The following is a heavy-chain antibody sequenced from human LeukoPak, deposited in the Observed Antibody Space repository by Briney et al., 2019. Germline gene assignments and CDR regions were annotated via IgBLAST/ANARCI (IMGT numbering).Heavy chain of an antibody. D-gene: IGHD4-17*01. Sequence: PSETLSLTCTVSGGSISSYYWSWIRQPPGKGLEWIGYIYYSGSTNYNPSLKSRVTISVDTSKNQFSLKLSSVTAADTAVYYCARPQNLYGYDAFDIWGQGTMVTVSS. V-gene: IGHV4-59*08. CDR1: GGSISSYY. CDR2: IYYSGST. CDR3: ARPQNLYGYDAFDI. J-gene: IGHJ3*02.